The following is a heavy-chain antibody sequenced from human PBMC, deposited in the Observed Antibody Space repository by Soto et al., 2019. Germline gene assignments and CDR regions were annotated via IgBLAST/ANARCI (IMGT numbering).Heavy chain of an antibody. CDR2: ISSSSSYT. CDR3: ARDPRYCSGGSCFPTYYGMDV. V-gene: IGHV3-11*05. D-gene: IGHD2-15*01. Sequence: SGGSLRLSCAASGFTFSDYYMSWIRQAPGKGLEWVSYISSSSSYTNYADSVKGRFTISRDNAKNSLYLQMNSLRAEDTAVYYCARDPRYCSGGSCFPTYYGMDVWGQGTTVTVSS. CDR1: GFTFSDYY. J-gene: IGHJ6*02.